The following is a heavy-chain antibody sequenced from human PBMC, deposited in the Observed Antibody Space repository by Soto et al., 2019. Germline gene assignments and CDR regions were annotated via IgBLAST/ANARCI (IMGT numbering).Heavy chain of an antibody. J-gene: IGHJ5*02. V-gene: IGHV5-51*01. CDR3: ARGYCTTTICDPWFDP. Sequence: GESLKISCTGSGFAFTSYWIAWVRQMPGKGLEWMGIIYPGDSDTRYSPSFQGQVTISADKSITTAYLQWSSLKASDTAMYYCARGYCTTTICDPWFDPWGQGTLVTVSS. D-gene: IGHD2-2*01. CDR2: IYPGDSDT. CDR1: GFAFTSYW.